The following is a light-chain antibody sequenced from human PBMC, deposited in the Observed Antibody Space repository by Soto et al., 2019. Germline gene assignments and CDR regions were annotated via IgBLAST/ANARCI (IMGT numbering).Light chain of an antibody. CDR3: QHRSEWPVS. CDR1: RSVNSY. V-gene: IGKV3-11*01. J-gene: IGKJ5*01. CDR2: DAS. Sequence: EIVLTQSPATLSLSPGERATLSCRASRSVNSYLAWYQQKPGQAPRLLISDASNRATGIPARFSGTGPGTDFTLTISSLEPEDFAVYYCQHRSEWPVSFGQGTRLEIK.